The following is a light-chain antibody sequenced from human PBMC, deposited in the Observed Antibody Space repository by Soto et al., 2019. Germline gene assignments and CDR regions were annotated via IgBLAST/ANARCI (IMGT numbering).Light chain of an antibody. CDR2: RND. V-gene: IGLV1-47*01. Sequence: QSVLTQPPSASATPGQRVTISCSGSSSNIGTNYVYWYQHLQGTAPKLLIYRNDQRPSGVPDRFSGSMSGTAASLAIGGLRSEDEADYYCAAWDDSLSGVVFGGGTKVTVL. CDR1: SSNIGTNY. CDR3: AAWDDSLSGVV. J-gene: IGLJ2*01.